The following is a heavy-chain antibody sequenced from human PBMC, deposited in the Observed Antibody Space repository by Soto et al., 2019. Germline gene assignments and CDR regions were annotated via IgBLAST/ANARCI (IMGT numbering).Heavy chain of an antibody. J-gene: IGHJ3*02. CDR2: IIPTFGTS. CDR1: GGTFSSSA. CDR3: ARSETAGHKGFDI. V-gene: IGHV1-69*06. Sequence: QVQLEQSGAEVRQPGSSVKVSCKASGGTFSSSAINWLRQAPGQGPEWMGGIIPTFGTSNYIPKLRGGVTITADTSTNTAYMAMCSLTSEDTAMYYCARSETAGHKGFDIWGQGTMVTVSS. D-gene: IGHD6-19*01.